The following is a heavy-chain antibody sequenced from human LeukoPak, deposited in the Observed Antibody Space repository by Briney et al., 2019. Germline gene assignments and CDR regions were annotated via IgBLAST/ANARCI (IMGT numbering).Heavy chain of an antibody. Sequence: GGSLRLSCAASGFTFSTYAMSWVRQAPGKGLEWVSGISGSGDSTYYADSVKGRFTISRDNSWNTLFLQMNSLRDEDTAVYYCAKDRSDNKTWYAGSHWGQGTLVTVSS. CDR1: GFTFSTYA. CDR3: AKDRSDNKTWYAGSH. J-gene: IGHJ4*02. V-gene: IGHV3-23*01. D-gene: IGHD2-8*01. CDR2: ISGSGDST.